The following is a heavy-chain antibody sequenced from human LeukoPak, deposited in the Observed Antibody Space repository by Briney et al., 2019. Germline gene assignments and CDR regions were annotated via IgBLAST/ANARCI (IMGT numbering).Heavy chain of an antibody. Sequence: GASVKVSCKASGYTFTGYYMHWVRQAPGQGLEWMGWINPNSGGTSYAQKFQGRVTMTRDTSISTAYMELSRLRSDDTAVYYCARGYCSSTSCYDWFDPWGQGTLVTVSS. CDR3: ARGYCSSTSCYDWFDP. CDR1: GYTFTGYY. D-gene: IGHD2-2*01. J-gene: IGHJ5*02. V-gene: IGHV1-2*02. CDR2: INPNSGGT.